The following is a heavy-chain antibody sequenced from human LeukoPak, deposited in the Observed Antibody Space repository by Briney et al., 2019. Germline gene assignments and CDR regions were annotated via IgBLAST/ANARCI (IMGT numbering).Heavy chain of an antibody. D-gene: IGHD5-12*01. Sequence: GGSLRLSCAASGFTFDDYVVHWVRQAPGKGLEWVSGISWNSGNIGYAESVKGRFTISRDNAKNSVYLEMNSLRAEDTALYYCAKDRVAMEYYYYYGMDVWGQGATVTVSS. J-gene: IGHJ6*02. V-gene: IGHV3-9*01. CDR1: GFTFDDYV. CDR2: ISWNSGNI. CDR3: AKDRVAMEYYYYYGMDV.